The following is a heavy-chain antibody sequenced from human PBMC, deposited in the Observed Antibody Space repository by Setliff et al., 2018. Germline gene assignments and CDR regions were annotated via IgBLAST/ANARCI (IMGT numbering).Heavy chain of an antibody. D-gene: IGHD1-1*01. V-gene: IGHV4-4*07. Sequence: PSETPSLTCTVSRGSINSHYWSWIRQPAGKGLEWIGRIFGSGSTNYNPSLKSRVTMSIDTSKNQFFLKVRSVTAADTAVYYCARDRGSNNSPEDFDYWGLGTLVTVSS. CDR1: RGSINSHY. CDR3: ARDRGSNNSPEDFDY. J-gene: IGHJ4*02. CDR2: IFGSGST.